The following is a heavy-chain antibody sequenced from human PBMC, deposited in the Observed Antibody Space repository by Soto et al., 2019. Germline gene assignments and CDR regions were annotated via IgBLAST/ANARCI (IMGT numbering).Heavy chain of an antibody. CDR1: GYTFTGYD. V-gene: IGHV1-2*04. J-gene: IGHJ4*02. D-gene: IGHD2-2*01. CDR2: ISPNSGDT. CDR3: ARSHGSSISCYVGSWDY. Sequence: QVQLVQSGAEVKKPGASVKVSCKASGYTFTGYDMHWVRQAPGQGLEWMGWISPNSGDTNYAQKFQAWVTMTRDTSLSRAYSGLSRLSSGDKAVYYCARSHGSSISCYVGSWDYWGQGTLVTVSS.